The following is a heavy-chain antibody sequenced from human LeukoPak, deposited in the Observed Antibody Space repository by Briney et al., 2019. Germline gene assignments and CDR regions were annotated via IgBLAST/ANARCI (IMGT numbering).Heavy chain of an antibody. Sequence: SETLSLTCTVSGGSISSYYWSWIRQAPGKGPEWIGYMYYSGSTNYNPSLKNRVTISVDTSKNQFSLRLSSVTAADTAVYYSARLASGSYGPLTPFDYWGQGTLVTVSS. CDR3: ARLASGSYGPLTPFDY. D-gene: IGHD1-26*01. CDR1: GGSISSYY. V-gene: IGHV4-59*08. CDR2: MYYSGST. J-gene: IGHJ4*02.